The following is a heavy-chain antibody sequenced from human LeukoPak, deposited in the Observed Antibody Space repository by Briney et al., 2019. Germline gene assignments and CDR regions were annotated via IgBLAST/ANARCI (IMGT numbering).Heavy chain of an antibody. J-gene: IGHJ4*02. D-gene: IGHD3-22*01. CDR3: ATLGISGYFRDY. V-gene: IGHV1-2*02. CDR1: GYTFTDYY. CDR2: INPKSGAT. Sequence: ASVKVSCKGSGYTFTDYYIHWVRQAPGQGLEWMGWINPKSGATNYAQKSQGRVTMTRDTSISTAYMELRSDETAVYYCATLGISGYFRDYWGQGTLVTVSS.